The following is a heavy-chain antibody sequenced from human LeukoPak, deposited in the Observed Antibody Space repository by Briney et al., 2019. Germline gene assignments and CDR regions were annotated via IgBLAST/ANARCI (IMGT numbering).Heavy chain of an antibody. CDR3: ARGHSSSWNVAFDI. CDR2: IYYGDIYNSGST. V-gene: IGHV4-39*07. J-gene: IGHJ3*02. D-gene: IGHD6-13*01. Sequence: SETLSLTCTVSGGSISSSSYYWGWIRQPPGKGLEWIGTIYYGDIYNSGSTYYNSSLKSRVAISVDTSKNQFSLKVRYVIAADTAVYYCARGHSSSWNVAFDIWGQGTMASVSS. CDR1: GGSISSSSYY.